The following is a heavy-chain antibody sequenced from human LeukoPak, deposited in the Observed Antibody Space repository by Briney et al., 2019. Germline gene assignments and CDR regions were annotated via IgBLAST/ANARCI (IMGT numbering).Heavy chain of an antibody. Sequence: GGSLRLSCAGSGFTFSSYAMSWVRQAPGKGLEWVSAISGSGGSTYFADSVKGRFTISRDNSKNTLYLQMNSLRAEDTAVYYCAKDSITIFGVVMSDIWFDPWGQGDLVTVSP. CDR2: ISGSGGST. D-gene: IGHD3-3*01. CDR1: GFTFSSYA. J-gene: IGHJ5*02. V-gene: IGHV3-23*01. CDR3: AKDSITIFGVVMSDIWFDP.